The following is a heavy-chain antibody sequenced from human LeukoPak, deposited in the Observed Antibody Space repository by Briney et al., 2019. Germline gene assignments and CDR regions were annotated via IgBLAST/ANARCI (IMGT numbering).Heavy chain of an antibody. V-gene: IGHV4-59*01. Sequence: SETLSLTCTVSGGSISSYYWSWIRQPPGKGLEWIGYIYYSGSTNYNPSLKSRVTISVDTSKNQFSLKLSSVTAADTAVYYCARDRDQLLFRCWGQGTLVTVSS. D-gene: IGHD2-2*01. CDR1: GGSISSYY. J-gene: IGHJ4*02. CDR2: IYYSGST. CDR3: ARDRDQLLFRC.